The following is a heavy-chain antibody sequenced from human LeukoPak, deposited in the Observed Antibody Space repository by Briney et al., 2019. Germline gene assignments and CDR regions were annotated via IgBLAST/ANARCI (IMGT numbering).Heavy chain of an antibody. V-gene: IGHV1-18*01. CDR1: GYTFSNYG. J-gene: IGHJ4*02. D-gene: IGHD3-10*01. CDR2: ISGHNGDV. Sequence: GASVKVSCKASGYTFSNYGITWMRQAPGQGGEGMGTISGHNGDVNYAPKFQGRVTMTTDTSTTTAYMELRSLRFDDTAVYYCARYNSLLRGVTTSDYWGQGTLVTVSS. CDR3: ARYNSLLRGVTTSDY.